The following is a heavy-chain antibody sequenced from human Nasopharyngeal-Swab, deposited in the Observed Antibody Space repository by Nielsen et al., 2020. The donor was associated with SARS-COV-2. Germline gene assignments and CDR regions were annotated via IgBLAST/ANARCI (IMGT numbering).Heavy chain of an antibody. J-gene: IGHJ4*02. V-gene: IGHV4-61*05. Sequence: SETLSLTCTVSGGSISSCSIRSYYWSLIRQPPGKGLEWIGYFSYTGITNYNPSLKSRVTISVDMSKNQFSLKLSSVAAADTAVYYCAREVVGGLVDSWGQGTLVTVSS. D-gene: IGHD1-26*01. CDR3: AREVVGGLVDS. CDR2: FSYTGIT. CDR1: GGSISSCSIRSYY.